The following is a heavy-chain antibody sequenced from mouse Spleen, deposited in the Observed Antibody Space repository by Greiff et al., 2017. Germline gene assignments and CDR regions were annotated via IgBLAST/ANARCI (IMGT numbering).Heavy chain of an antibody. D-gene: IGHD2-4*01. V-gene: IGHV3-6*01. CDR1: GYSITSGYY. J-gene: IGHJ4*01. Sequence: EVKLVESGPGLVKPSQSLYLTCSVTGYSITSGYYWNGMRQFPENKLEWRGYISYDGSNNYNPSLKNRITITRDTSKTQFFLKLNSVTTEDTATYYCATPSMITSYYYAMDYWGQGTSVTVSS. CDR3: ATPSMITSYYYAMDY. CDR2: ISYDGSN.